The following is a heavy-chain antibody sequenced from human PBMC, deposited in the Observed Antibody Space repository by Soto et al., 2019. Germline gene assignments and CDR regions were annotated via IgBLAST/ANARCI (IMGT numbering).Heavy chain of an antibody. Sequence: QVHLQQWGAGLLKPSETLSLTCAVYGGSFSNYYWTWIRQPPGKGLEWMADINHSRSTNYSPSLKSRVTISIDTSNKQFSLKLSSVTAADTAVYYCARRLVNRPVDPWGQGTLVTVSS. CDR3: ARRLVNRPVDP. D-gene: IGHD2-21*01. V-gene: IGHV4-34*01. J-gene: IGHJ5*02. CDR1: GGSFSNYY. CDR2: INHSRST.